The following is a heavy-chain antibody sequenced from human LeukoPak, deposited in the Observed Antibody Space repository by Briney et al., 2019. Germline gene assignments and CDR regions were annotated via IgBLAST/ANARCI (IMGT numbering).Heavy chain of an antibody. Sequence: ASVKVSCEASGGTFSSYAISWVRQAPGQGLEWMGGIIPIFGTANYAQKFQGRVTITADESTSTAYMELSSLRSEDTAVYYCASGDYGDYARFDYWGQGTLVTVSS. D-gene: IGHD4-17*01. J-gene: IGHJ4*02. CDR1: GGTFSSYA. CDR3: ASGDYGDYARFDY. V-gene: IGHV1-69*01. CDR2: IIPIFGTA.